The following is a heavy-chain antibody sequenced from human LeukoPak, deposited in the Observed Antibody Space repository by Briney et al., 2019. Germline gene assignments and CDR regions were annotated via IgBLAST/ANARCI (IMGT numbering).Heavy chain of an antibody. D-gene: IGHD3-10*01. CDR2: INHSGST. J-gene: IGHJ5*02. CDR1: GGSFSGYY. CDR3: ARVGEGRPWFDP. Sequence: SETLSLTCAVYGGSFSGYYWSWIRQPPGKGLEWIGEINHSGSTNYNPSLKSRVTISVDTSRNQFSLKLSSVTAADTAVYYCARVGEGRPWFDPWGQGTLVTVSS. V-gene: IGHV4-34*01.